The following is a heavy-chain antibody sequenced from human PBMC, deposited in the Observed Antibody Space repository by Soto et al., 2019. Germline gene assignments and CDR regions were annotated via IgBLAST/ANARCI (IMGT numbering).Heavy chain of an antibody. D-gene: IGHD1-1*01. V-gene: IGHV1-18*01. CDR3: ARGRYGDY. CDR1: GYTFTSYG. CDR2: ISAHNGNT. J-gene: IGHJ4*02. Sequence: QVHLAQSGAEVKKPGASEKVSCKGSGYTFTSYGITWVRQAPGQGLEWMGWISAHNGNTDYAQKLQGRVTVTRDTSTSTAYMELRSLRSDDTAVYYCARGRYGDYWGQGALVTVSS.